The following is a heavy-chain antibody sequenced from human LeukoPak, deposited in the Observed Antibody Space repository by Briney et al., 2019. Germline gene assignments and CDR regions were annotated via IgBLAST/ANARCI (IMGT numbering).Heavy chain of an antibody. V-gene: IGHV3-11*04. Sequence: GASVKVSCKASGFTFSDYYMSWIRQAPGKGLEWVSYISRTTSTIYYADSVKGRFTISRDNAKNSLYLQMNTLTVEDTAVYYCAREWNDALDIWGQGTMVAVSS. CDR1: GFTFSDYY. CDR3: AREWNDALDI. J-gene: IGHJ3*02. CDR2: ISRTTSTI. D-gene: IGHD1-1*01.